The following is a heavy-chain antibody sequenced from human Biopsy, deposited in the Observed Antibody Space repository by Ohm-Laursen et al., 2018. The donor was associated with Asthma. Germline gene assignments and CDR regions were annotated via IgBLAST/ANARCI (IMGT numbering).Heavy chain of an antibody. J-gene: IGHJ5*02. Sequence: SDTLSLTCIVSGGSISSDYWSWLRQSPGKGLEWIGYIHNSGNTNYNPSLKSRVTISLDTSKNHFSLRLSFATAADTAVYFCARGQGRGIQLWSLDPWGQGILVTVSS. D-gene: IGHD5-18*01. CDR1: GGSISSDY. CDR2: IHNSGNT. V-gene: IGHV4-59*07. CDR3: ARGQGRGIQLWSLDP.